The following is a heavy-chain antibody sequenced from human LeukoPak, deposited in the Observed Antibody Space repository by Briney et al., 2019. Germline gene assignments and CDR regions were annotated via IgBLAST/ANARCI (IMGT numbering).Heavy chain of an antibody. Sequence: SETLSLTCTVSGGPISSSGYCWSWIRQPPGKGLEWIVEINHSGSTNYNPSLKSRVTISVDTSKNQFSLKLSSVTAADTAVYYCARLAAAPNYYYYYYMDVWGKGTTVTVSS. D-gene: IGHD6-13*01. CDR2: INHSGST. CDR1: GGPISSSGYC. V-gene: IGHV4-39*07. J-gene: IGHJ6*03. CDR3: ARLAAAPNYYYYYYMDV.